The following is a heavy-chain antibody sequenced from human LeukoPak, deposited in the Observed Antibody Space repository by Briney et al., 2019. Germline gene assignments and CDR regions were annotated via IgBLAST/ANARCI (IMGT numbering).Heavy chain of an antibody. V-gene: IGHV3-23*01. CDR2: VTARADST. CDR3: AKTYMWSIDAFHI. Sequence: GGSLRLSCAASGFTFSNYWMSWVRQAPGKGLEWVSGVTARADSTYYADSVKGRVTISRDNSKNTPFLQLNSLRAEDAAVYYCAKTYMWSIDAFHIWGQGTMVTVSS. J-gene: IGHJ3*02. D-gene: IGHD2-8*02. CDR1: GFTFSNYW.